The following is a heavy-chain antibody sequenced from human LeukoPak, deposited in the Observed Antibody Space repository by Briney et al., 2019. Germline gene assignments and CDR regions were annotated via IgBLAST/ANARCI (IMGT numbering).Heavy chain of an antibody. CDR3: AKDRGWFGELFDY. Sequence: GGSLRLSCAASGFTFSSYGMHWVRQAPGKGLEWVAVISYDGSNKYYADSVKGRFTISRDNSKNTLYLQMNSLRAEDTAVYYCAKDRGWFGELFDYWGQGTLVTVSS. CDR1: GFTFSSYG. D-gene: IGHD3-10*01. CDR2: ISYDGSNK. V-gene: IGHV3-30*18. J-gene: IGHJ4*02.